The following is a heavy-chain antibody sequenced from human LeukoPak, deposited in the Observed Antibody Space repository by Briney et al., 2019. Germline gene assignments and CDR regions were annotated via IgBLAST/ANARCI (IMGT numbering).Heavy chain of an antibody. CDR1: GGSISSYY. CDR3: AREARYYDILTGYYSGAFDY. Sequence: SETLSHTCTVSGGSISSYYWSWIRQPPGKGLEWIGYIYYSGSTNYNPSLKSRVTISVDTSKNQFSLKLSSVTAADTAVYYCAREARYYDILTGYYSGAFDYWGQGTLVTVSS. V-gene: IGHV4-59*01. J-gene: IGHJ4*02. D-gene: IGHD3-9*01. CDR2: IYYSGST.